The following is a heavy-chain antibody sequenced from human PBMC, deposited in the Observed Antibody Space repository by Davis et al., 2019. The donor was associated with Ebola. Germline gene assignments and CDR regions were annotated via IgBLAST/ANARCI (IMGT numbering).Heavy chain of an antibody. CDR3: SREVRGGFSPMDL. CDR2: ISGSGGST. J-gene: IGHJ6*04. Sequence: GESLKISCAASGFTFSSYAMSWVRQAPGKGLEWVSAISGSGGSTYYADSVKGRFTISRDNARNTLYLQMNSLRAEDTAVYYCSREVRGGFSPMDLWGTGTTVTVSS. D-gene: IGHD5-18*01. V-gene: IGHV3-23*01. CDR1: GFTFSSYA.